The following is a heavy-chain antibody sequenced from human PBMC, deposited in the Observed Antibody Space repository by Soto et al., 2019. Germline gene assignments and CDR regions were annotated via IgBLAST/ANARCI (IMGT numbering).Heavy chain of an antibody. CDR1: GFSFSSYA. CDR2: ISGRVAST. CDR3: AKDRGSGSNFYYYYIDV. Sequence: EVQLLESGGGLVQPGGSLRLSCAASGFSFSSYAMNWVRQAPGKGLEWVSTISGRVASTDYAGSVKGRVTISRYNSRNPLYLQRNSLRAEDTSVYYCAKDRGSGSNFYYYYIDVWGKGTTVTVSS. J-gene: IGHJ6*03. V-gene: IGHV3-23*01. D-gene: IGHD3-10*01.